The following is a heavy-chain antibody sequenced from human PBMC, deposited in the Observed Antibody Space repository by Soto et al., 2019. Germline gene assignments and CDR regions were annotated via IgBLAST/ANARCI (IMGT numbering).Heavy chain of an antibody. V-gene: IGHV1-18*04. CDR1: GYTFTSYG. D-gene: IGHD2-15*01. CDR2: ISAYNGNT. Sequence: ASVKVSCKASGYTFTSYGISWVRQAPGQGLEWMGWISAYNGNTNYAQKLQGRVTMTTDTSTSTAYMELRSLRSDDTAVYYCARVRPRGYCSSGSFYRVGAALDIWGQGTMVTVSS. CDR3: ARVRPRGYCSSGSFYRVGAALDI. J-gene: IGHJ3*02.